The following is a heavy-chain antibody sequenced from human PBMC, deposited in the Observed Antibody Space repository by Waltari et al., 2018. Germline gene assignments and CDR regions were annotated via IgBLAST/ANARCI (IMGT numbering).Heavy chain of an antibody. J-gene: IGHJ4*02. CDR1: GGSISSSSYY. CDR3: ARDRRDGYNYRNFDY. V-gene: IGHV4-39*07. CDR2: IYYSGST. Sequence: QLQLQESGPGLVKPSETLSLTCTVSGGSISSSSYYWGWIRQPPGKGLEWIGSIYYSGSTYDNPSLKSRVTISVDTSKNQFSLKLSSVTAADTAVYYCARDRRDGYNYRNFDYWGQGTLVTVSS. D-gene: IGHD5-12*01.